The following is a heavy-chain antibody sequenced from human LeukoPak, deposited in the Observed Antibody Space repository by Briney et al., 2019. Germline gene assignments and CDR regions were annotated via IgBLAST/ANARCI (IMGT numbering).Heavy chain of an antibody. CDR2: ISWNSGSI. D-gene: IGHD5-12*01. V-gene: IGHV3-9*01. CDR1: GFTFDDYA. Sequence: SLRLSCAASGFTFDDYAMHWVRHAPGKGLEWVSGISWNSGSIGYEDSAKGRFPISRDNAKNYLYLQMNSLRAEDTASYYCAKDSDLDIVAIDFDYWGQGTLVTVSS. CDR3: AKDSDLDIVAIDFDY. J-gene: IGHJ4*02.